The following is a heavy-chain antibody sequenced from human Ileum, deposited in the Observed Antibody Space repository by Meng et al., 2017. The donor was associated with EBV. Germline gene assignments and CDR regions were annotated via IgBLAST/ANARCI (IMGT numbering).Heavy chain of an antibody. J-gene: IGHJ4*02. V-gene: IGHV4-4*02. Sequence: VEGSESGPDFVRSSWTRALICNGVGDSFSGSYWWSWVRQSPEKGLEWIGEVYPSGTPYYNPSLKSRVTISLAKSRNQFSLNLIHVTAADAAVYYCARDAFQYASGIPAHWGQGTLVTVSS. CDR2: VYPSGTP. CDR3: ARDAFQYASGIPAH. D-gene: IGHD3-16*01. CDR1: GDSFSGSYW.